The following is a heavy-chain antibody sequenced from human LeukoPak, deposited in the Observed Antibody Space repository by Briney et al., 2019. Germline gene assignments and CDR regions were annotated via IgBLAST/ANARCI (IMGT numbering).Heavy chain of an antibody. V-gene: IGHV1-69*13. D-gene: IGHD6-13*01. J-gene: IGHJ5*02. Sequence: SVKVSCKASGGTFSSYAISWVRQAPGQGLEWMGGIIPIFGTANYAQKFQGRVTITADESTSTAYMELSSLRSEDTAVYYCAGTAIAAAGNWFDPWGQGTLVTVSS. CDR1: GGTFSSYA. CDR2: IIPIFGTA. CDR3: AGTAIAAAGNWFDP.